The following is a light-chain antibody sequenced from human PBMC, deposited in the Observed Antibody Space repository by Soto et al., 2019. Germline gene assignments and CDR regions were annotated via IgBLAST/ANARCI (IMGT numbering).Light chain of an antibody. CDR1: SSDVGDYDF. Sequence: QSVLTQPPSASGSLGQSVTFSCIGTSSDVGDYDFVSWYQQHPGKAPKLIIYEVSERPSGVPDRFSGSKSANTASLTVSGLQAEDEADYYCTSYAGSNNVVFGGGTKLTVL. J-gene: IGLJ2*01. CDR3: TSYAGSNNVV. V-gene: IGLV2-8*01. CDR2: EVS.